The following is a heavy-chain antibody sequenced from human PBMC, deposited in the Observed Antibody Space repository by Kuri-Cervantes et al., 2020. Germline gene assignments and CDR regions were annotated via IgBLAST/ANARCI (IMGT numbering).Heavy chain of an antibody. V-gene: IGHV3-21*04. J-gene: IGHJ5*02. Sequence: GGSLRLSCAASGFTFSSYSMNWVHQAPGKGLEWVSSISSSSSYIYYADSVKGRFTISRDNAKNSLYLQMNSLRAEDTALYYCTKDIFTMVRGVIETWGQGILVTVSS. CDR2: ISSSSSYI. D-gene: IGHD3-10*01. CDR1: GFTFSSYS. CDR3: TKDIFTMVRGVIET.